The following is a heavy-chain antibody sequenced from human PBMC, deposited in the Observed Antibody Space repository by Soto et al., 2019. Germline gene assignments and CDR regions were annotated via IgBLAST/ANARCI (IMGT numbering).Heavy chain of an antibody. D-gene: IGHD3-22*01. V-gene: IGHV3-73*01. Sequence: GGSLRLSCAASGFTFSGSAMHWVRQASGKGLEWVGRIRSKANSYATAYAASVKGRFTISRDDSKNTAYLQMNSLKTEDTAVYYCTRSASDYYDSSGYYGYWGQGTLVTVSS. CDR3: TRSASDYYDSSGYYGY. CDR1: GFTFSGSA. J-gene: IGHJ4*02. CDR2: IRSKANSYAT.